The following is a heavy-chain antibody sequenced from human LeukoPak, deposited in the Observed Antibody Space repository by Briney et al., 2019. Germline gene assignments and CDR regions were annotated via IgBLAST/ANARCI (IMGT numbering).Heavy chain of an antibody. Sequence: GGSLRHSCAVSGFAFRNYDMNRVRPAAGKGLEWVSYIRSTSSTIYYADSVKGRFTISRDNAKNSLYLQVNSLRDEDTAVYYCARGGRWRQVDYWGQGTLVTVSS. J-gene: IGHJ4*02. V-gene: IGHV3-48*02. CDR2: IRSTSSTI. D-gene: IGHD1-26*01. CDR3: ARGGRWRQVDY. CDR1: GFAFRNYD.